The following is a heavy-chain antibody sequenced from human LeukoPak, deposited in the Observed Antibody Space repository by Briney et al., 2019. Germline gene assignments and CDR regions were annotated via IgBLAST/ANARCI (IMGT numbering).Heavy chain of an antibody. CDR2: ICANDGNT. V-gene: IGHV3-23*01. D-gene: IGHD2-15*01. CDR1: GLTFRNYA. J-gene: IGHJ4*02. Sequence: GGSLRLSCAASGLTFRNYAVSWVRQAPGKGLEWVSVICANDGNTYYADAVKGRFTISRDNSKDTLYLQMDSLRAEDTAVYYCAKGSGSSCYSPCDYWGQGILVTVSS. CDR3: AKGSGSSCYSPCDY.